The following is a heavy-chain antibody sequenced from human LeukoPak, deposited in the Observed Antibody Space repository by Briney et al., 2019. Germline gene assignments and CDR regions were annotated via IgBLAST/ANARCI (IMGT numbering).Heavy chain of an antibody. J-gene: IGHJ4*02. CDR2: ISAYNGNT. Sequence: ASVTVSCKASGYTFTSYGISWVRQAPGQGREWMGGISAYNGNTNYAQKLQGRVTMTTDTSTSTAYMELRSLRSDDTAVYYCARDTLYYDILTGYYTAKHYDYWGQGTLVAVSS. V-gene: IGHV1-18*01. CDR3: ARDTLYYDILTGYYTAKHYDY. D-gene: IGHD3-9*01. CDR1: GYTFTSYG.